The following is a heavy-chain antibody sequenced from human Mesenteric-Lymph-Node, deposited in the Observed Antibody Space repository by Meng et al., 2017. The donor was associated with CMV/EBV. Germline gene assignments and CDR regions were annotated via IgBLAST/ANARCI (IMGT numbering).Heavy chain of an antibody. CDR3: ARERGIVGDNRKVDY. Sequence: SGCTFRSYAIRGVRPAPGQGLEWRGRIIHIRGVANYAQKCQGRGRRKADKATSTDYMALSSLRSEDTAVYYGARERGIVGDNRKVDYWGQGTLVTVSS. V-gene: IGHV1-69*04. CDR2: IIHIRGVA. D-gene: IGHD1-26*01. J-gene: IGHJ4*02. CDR1: GCTFRSYA.